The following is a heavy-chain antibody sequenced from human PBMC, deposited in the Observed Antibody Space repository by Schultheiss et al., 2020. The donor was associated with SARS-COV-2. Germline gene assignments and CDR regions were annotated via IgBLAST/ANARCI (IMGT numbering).Heavy chain of an antibody. Sequence: SETLSLTCTVSGGSISSYYWSWIRQPPGKGLEWIGYIYYSGSTNYNPSLKSRVTISVDTSKNQFTLKLSSVTAADTAVYYCARQVDGSYYYYYYMDVWGKGTTGTVAS. CDR1: GGSISSYY. V-gene: IGHV4-59*08. D-gene: IGHD1-26*01. CDR2: IYYSGST. CDR3: ARQVDGSYYYYYYMDV. J-gene: IGHJ6*03.